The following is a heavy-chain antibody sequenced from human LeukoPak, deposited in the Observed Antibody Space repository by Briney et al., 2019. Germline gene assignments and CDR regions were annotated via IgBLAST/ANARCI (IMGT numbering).Heavy chain of an antibody. Sequence: SETLSLTCTVSGGSISSGSYYWSWIRQPPGKGLEWIGSIYYSGSTYYNPSLKSRVTISVDTSKNQFSLKLSSVTAADTAVYYCVGIAAAARNETDWGQGTLVTVSS. V-gene: IGHV4-39*07. CDR2: IYYSGST. CDR1: GGSISSGSYY. D-gene: IGHD6-13*01. CDR3: VGIAAAARNETD. J-gene: IGHJ4*02.